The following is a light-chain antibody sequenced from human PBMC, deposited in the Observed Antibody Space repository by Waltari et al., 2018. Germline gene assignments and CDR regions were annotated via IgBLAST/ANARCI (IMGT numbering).Light chain of an antibody. V-gene: IGKV4-1*01. J-gene: IGKJ2*01. Sequence: DIVMTQSPDSLGVSPGERPTINCKSSQSVLHTNNKDYLAWYQQKPGQPPKLLIYWASTREFGVPDRFSGSGSGTSFTLTISSLQAEDVAVYYCQQYYSTPNTFGQGTKLEIK. CDR2: WAS. CDR3: QQYYSTPNT. CDR1: QSVLHTNNKDY.